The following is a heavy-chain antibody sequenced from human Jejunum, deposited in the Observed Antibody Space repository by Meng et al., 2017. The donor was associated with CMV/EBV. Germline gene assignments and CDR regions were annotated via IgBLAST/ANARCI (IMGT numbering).Heavy chain of an antibody. Sequence: VWAHPTRGKGLEWSASIYYSGTTYYNSSIQSRSTISVDTSKNQFSLDLHSVTAADTAVYYCAREGVSRPLGGISEFQFGMDVWGQGTTVTVSS. D-gene: IGHD3-16*01. V-gene: IGHV4-39*07. CDR2: IYYSGTT. CDR3: AREGVSRPLGGISEFQFGMDV. J-gene: IGHJ6*02.